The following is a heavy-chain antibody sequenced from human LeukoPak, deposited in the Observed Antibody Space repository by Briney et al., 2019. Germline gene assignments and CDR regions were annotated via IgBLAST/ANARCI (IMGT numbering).Heavy chain of an antibody. CDR3: ARLASSSSPLYNFYGMDA. Sequence: ASVKVSCKASGYTFTSYDINWVRQATGQGLEWMGWMNPNNGNTGYAQKFQGRVTMTRSTSISTAYMELSSLRSEDTAVYYCARLASSSSPLYNFYGMDAWGQGTTATVSS. CDR1: GYTFTSYD. CDR2: MNPNNGNT. V-gene: IGHV1-8*01. J-gene: IGHJ6*02. D-gene: IGHD6-13*01.